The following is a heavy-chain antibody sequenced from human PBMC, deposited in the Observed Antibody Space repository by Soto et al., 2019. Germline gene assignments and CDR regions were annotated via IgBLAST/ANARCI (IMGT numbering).Heavy chain of an antibody. D-gene: IGHD1-26*01. V-gene: IGHV3-15*01. Sequence: EVQVAESGGGLIQPGGSLRLSCAVSGFSFSNAWMSWVRQAPGKGLEWVGRIKSKTDGGTTDYAAPVKGRFTISRDDSKNTLYLQMNSLKTEDTAVYYCPTAVEHSGINCSGYSGQGTLVTVSS. CDR3: PTAVEHSGINCSGY. CDR2: IKSKTDGGTT. J-gene: IGHJ4*02. CDR1: GFSFSNAW.